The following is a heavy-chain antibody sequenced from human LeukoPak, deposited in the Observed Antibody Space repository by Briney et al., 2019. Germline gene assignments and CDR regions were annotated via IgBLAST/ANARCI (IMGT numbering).Heavy chain of an antibody. D-gene: IGHD1-26*01. Sequence: GGSLRLSCAVSGFTFSTSNMNWVRQAPGQGLEWVSSITSGSSNIFYADSVKCRFTISRDNAKNSLYLQMNSLRAEDTAVYYCARYSGTYRDYWGQGTLVTVSS. J-gene: IGHJ4*02. V-gene: IGHV3-21*01. CDR1: GFTFSTSN. CDR2: ITSGSSNI. CDR3: ARYSGTYRDY.